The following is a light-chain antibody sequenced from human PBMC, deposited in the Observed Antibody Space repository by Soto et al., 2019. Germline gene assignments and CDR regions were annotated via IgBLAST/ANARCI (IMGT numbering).Light chain of an antibody. V-gene: IGKV1-33*01. CDR1: QDISNF. CDR2: AAS. CDR3: QQYDNLPT. Sequence: DIQMTQSPSSLSAFVGDTVTITCRASQDISNFLAWYQQKPGKVPKLLIYAASTLQSGVPSRFSGSGSGTDFTVTISSLQPEDIATYYCQQYDNLPTFGQGTRLEI. J-gene: IGKJ5*01.